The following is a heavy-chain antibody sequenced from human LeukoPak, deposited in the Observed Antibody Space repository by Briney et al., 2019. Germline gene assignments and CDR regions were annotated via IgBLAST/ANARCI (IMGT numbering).Heavy chain of an antibody. V-gene: IGHV4-34*01. D-gene: IGHD3-3*01. J-gene: IGHJ4*02. CDR2: INHSGST. CDR3: ARGPRLRFLEWPSFFDY. CDR1: GGSFRGYY. Sequence: SETLLLTCAGYGGSFRGYYWSWIRQPPGKGLEWIGEINHSGSTNYNPSLKSRVTLAVDTSKNQSSLKLSSVTDADTAVYYCARGPRLRFLEWPSFFDYWGQGTLVTVSS.